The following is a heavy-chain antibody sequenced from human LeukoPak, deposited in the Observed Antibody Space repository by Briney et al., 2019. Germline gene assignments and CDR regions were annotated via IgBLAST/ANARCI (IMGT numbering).Heavy chain of an antibody. CDR1: GGSFSGYY. CDR2: INHSGST. Sequence: PSETLSLTCAVYGGSFSGYYWSWIRQPPGKGLEWIGEINHSGSTNYNPSLKSRVTISVDTSKNQFSLKLSSVTAADTAVYYCARVPVLDVLVVYEEDNWGQGTLVTVSS. D-gene: IGHD2-8*02. J-gene: IGHJ4*02. V-gene: IGHV4-34*01. CDR3: ARVPVLDVLVVYEEDN.